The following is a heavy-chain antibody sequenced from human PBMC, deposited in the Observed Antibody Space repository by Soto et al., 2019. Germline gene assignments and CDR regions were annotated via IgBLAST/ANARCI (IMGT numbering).Heavy chain of an antibody. D-gene: IGHD3-10*01. CDR1: GGSISSYY. CDR3: ARRAGSDYYYYMDV. CDR2: IYYSGST. J-gene: IGHJ6*03. V-gene: IGHV4-59*08. Sequence: SETLSLTCTVSGGSISSYYWSWLRQPPGKGLEWIGYIYYSGSTNYNPSLKSRVTISVDTSKNQFSLKLSSVTAADTAVYYCARRAGSDYYYYMDVWGKGTTVTVSS.